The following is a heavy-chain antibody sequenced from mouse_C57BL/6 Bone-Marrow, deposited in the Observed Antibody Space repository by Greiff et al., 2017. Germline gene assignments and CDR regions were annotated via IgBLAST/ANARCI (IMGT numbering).Heavy chain of an antibody. Sequence: QVQLQQPGAELVMPGASVKLSCKASGYTFTSYWMHWVKQRHGQGLEWIGEIDPSDSYTNYNEKFKGKATFTADTSSNTAYMQLSSLTTEDSAIYYCARRDYYAMDYWGQGTSVTVSS. J-gene: IGHJ4*01. CDR2: IDPSDSYT. V-gene: IGHV1-69*01. D-gene: IGHD3-3*01. CDR1: GYTFTSYW. CDR3: ARRDYYAMDY.